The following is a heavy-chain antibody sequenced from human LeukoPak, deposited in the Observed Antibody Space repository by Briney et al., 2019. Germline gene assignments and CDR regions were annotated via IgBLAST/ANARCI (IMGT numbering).Heavy chain of an antibody. J-gene: IGHJ4*02. CDR2: IYPGDSDT. Sequence: PGESLKISCKGSGYSFTSYWIGWVRQMPGKGLERMGIIYPGDSDTRYSPSFQGQVTISADKSISTAYLQWSSLKASDTAMYYCARHYCSGGSCYYYFDYWGQGTLVTVSS. CDR1: GYSFTSYW. D-gene: IGHD2-15*01. CDR3: ARHYCSGGSCYYYFDY. V-gene: IGHV5-51*01.